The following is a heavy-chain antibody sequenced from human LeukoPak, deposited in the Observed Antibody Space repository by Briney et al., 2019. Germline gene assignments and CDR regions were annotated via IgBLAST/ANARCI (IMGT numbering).Heavy chain of an antibody. J-gene: IGHJ4*02. V-gene: IGHV3-30*02. CDR1: GFTLSSYG. Sequence: PGGSLRLSCAASGFTLSSYGMHWVRQAPGKGLEWVAFIRYDGSNKHYADSVKGRFTISRDNSKNTLYLQMNSLGAEDTAVYYCAKDLVVAASRYFDYWGQGTLVTVSS. CDR3: AKDLVVAASRYFDY. D-gene: IGHD2-15*01. CDR2: IRYDGSNK.